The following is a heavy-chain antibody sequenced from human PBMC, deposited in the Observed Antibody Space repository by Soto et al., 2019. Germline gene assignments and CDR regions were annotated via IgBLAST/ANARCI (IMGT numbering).Heavy chain of an antibody. V-gene: IGHV6-1*01. J-gene: IGHJ5*02. D-gene: IGHD1-1*01. CDR1: GDSVSSNSVT. CDR2: TYYRTKWYN. CDR3: ARATTGTTRWFDP. Sequence: SETLSLTCAISGDSVSSNSVTWDWIRHSPWRGLEWLGRTYYRTKWYNDYAVSVKSRITINPDTSKNQFSLQLNSVTPEDTAVYYCARATTGTTRWFDPWGQGTLVT.